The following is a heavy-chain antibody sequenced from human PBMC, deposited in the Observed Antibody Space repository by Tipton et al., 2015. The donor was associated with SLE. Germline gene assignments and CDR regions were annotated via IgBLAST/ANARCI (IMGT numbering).Heavy chain of an antibody. Sequence: TLSLTCIVSGDSITDQYWVWIRQPPGRGLEWIGYIYTTGSTNYNPSLKSRVTISVDTSKNQFSLKLTSVTAADTAVYYCARTEVRGVIAMDVWGKGTTVTVSS. CDR3: ARTEVRGVIAMDV. J-gene: IGHJ6*03. CDR1: GDSITDQY. CDR2: IYTTGST. D-gene: IGHD3-10*01. V-gene: IGHV4-4*08.